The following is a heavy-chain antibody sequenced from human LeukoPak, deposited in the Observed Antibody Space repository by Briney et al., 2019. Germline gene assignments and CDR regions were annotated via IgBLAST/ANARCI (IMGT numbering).Heavy chain of an antibody. CDR3: ARGYCTNGVCYIFDY. CDR2: INPSGGST. CDR1: GYTFTGYY. J-gene: IGHJ4*02. D-gene: IGHD2-8*01. V-gene: IGHV1-46*01. Sequence: ASVKVSCKTSGYTFTGYYMHWVRQAPGQGLEWMGIINPSGGSTSYAQKFQGRVTMTRDMSTGTVYMELSSLRSEDTAVYYCARGYCTNGVCYIFDYWGQGTLVTVSS.